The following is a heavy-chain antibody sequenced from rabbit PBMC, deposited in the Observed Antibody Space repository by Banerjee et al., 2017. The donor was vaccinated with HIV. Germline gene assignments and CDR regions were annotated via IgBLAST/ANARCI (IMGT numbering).Heavy chain of an antibody. V-gene: IGHV1S40*01. D-gene: IGHD7-1*01. CDR2: INTSSGNT. Sequence: QSLEESGGDLVKPGASLTLTCIASGFSFSSNAMCWVRQAPGKGLEWIACINTSSGNTVYASWAKGRFTISKTSSTTVTLQMTSLTAADTATYFCARDLTGVTGWNFNLWGPGTLVTVS. CDR1: GFSFSSNA. CDR3: ARDLTGVTGWNFNL. J-gene: IGHJ4*01.